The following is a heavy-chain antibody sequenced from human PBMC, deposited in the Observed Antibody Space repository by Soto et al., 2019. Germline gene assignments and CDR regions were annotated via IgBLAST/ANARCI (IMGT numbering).Heavy chain of an antibody. CDR2: IKQDGSEK. CDR3: ARDLFSPYSNLTL. D-gene: IGHD4-4*01. Sequence: GGSLRLSCAASGFTFSNYWMSWVRQAPGKGLEWVANIKQDGSEKYYADSVKGRFTISRDNAKNSLYLQMNSLRAEDTAVYYCARDLFSPYSNLTLWGQGTLVTVSS. J-gene: IGHJ4*02. V-gene: IGHV3-7*01. CDR1: GFTFSNYW.